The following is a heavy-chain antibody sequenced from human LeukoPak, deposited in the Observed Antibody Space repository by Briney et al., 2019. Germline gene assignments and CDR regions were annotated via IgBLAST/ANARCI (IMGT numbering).Heavy chain of an antibody. Sequence: SVKVSCKASGGTFSSSSISWVRQAPGQGLEWMGGIIPIFGTANYAQRFQGRVTITADESTSTAYMDLSRLRSEDTAVYYCATTYYYGSGSYNWFDPWGQGTLVTVSS. CDR2: IIPIFGTA. CDR1: GGTFSSSS. V-gene: IGHV1-69*13. J-gene: IGHJ5*02. D-gene: IGHD3-10*01. CDR3: ATTYYYGSGSYNWFDP.